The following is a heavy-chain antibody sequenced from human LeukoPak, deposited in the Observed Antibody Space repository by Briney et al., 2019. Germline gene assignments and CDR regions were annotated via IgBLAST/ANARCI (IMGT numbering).Heavy chain of an antibody. CDR1: GGSISSYY. CDR2: IYYSGGT. CDR3: ARRASYSSSWSNYYFDY. Sequence: SETLSLTCTVSGGSISSYYWSWIRQPPGKGLEWIGYIYYSGGTNYNPSLKSRVTISVDTSKNQFSLKLSSVTAADTAVYYCARRASYSSSWSNYYFDYWGQGTLVTVSS. D-gene: IGHD6-13*01. J-gene: IGHJ4*02. V-gene: IGHV4-59*08.